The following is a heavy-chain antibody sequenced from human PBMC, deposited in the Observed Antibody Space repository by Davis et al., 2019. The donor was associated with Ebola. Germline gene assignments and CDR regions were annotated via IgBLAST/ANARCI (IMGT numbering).Heavy chain of an antibody. CDR3: ARDAAPDIYYYYGMDV. V-gene: IGHV3-48*02. Sequence: PGGSLRLSCAASGFTFSSYAMHWVRQAPGKGLEWVSYISSSGSSIYYADFEKGRFTISRDNAKNSLYLQMNSLRDEDTAVYYCARDAAPDIYYYYGMDVWGKGTTVTVSS. CDR1: GFTFSSYA. D-gene: IGHD6-13*01. J-gene: IGHJ6*04. CDR2: ISSSGSSI.